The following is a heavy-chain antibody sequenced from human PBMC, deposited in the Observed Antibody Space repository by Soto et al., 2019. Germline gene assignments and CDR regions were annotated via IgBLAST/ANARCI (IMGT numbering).Heavy chain of an antibody. V-gene: IGHV3-23*01. CDR2: ISGSGGST. J-gene: IGHJ4*02. D-gene: IGHD3-22*01. Sequence: GGSLRLSCAASGFTFSSYAMSWVRQAPGKGLEWVSAISGSGGSTYYADSVKGRFTISRDNSKNTLYLQMNSLRAEDTAVYYCAKGQNYYDSSGYYYASYFDYWGQGTLVTVSS. CDR3: AKGQNYYDSSGYYYASYFDY. CDR1: GFTFSSYA.